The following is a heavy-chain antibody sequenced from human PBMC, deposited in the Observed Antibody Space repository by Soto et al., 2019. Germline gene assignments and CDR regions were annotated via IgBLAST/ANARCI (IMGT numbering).Heavy chain of an antibody. J-gene: IGHJ6*02. CDR1: GDAFTNYW. D-gene: IGHD6-6*01. CDR3: ARHGDPPYSSSSHHPLYYYYYYGMDV. CDR2: IYPGDSDT. Sequence: GESLKISCKGSGDAFTNYWIAWVRQMPGKGLEWMGIIYPGDSDTRYSPSFEGQVTISADKSISTAYLQWSSLKASDTAMYYCARHGDPPYSSSSHHPLYYYYYYGMDVWGQGTTVTVSS. V-gene: IGHV5-51*01.